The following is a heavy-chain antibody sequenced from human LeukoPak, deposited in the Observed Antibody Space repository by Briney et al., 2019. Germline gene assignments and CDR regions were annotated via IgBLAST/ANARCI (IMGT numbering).Heavy chain of an antibody. CDR2: IYHSGST. D-gene: IGHD3-10*01. Sequence: SGTLSLTCAVSGGSISSSNWWSWVRQPPGKGLEWIGEIYHSGSTNYNPSLKSRVTISVDKSKNQFSLKLSSVTAADTAVYYCARGPQLWFGAYYFDYWGQGTLVTVSS. V-gene: IGHV4-4*02. J-gene: IGHJ4*02. CDR1: GGSISSSNW. CDR3: ARGPQLWFGAYYFDY.